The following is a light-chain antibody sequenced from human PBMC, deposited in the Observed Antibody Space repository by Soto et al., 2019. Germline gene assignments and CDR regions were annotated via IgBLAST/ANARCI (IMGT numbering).Light chain of an antibody. V-gene: IGKV1-13*02. CDR1: QGIGNA. CDR3: QQYNSYSRT. J-gene: IGKJ1*01. CDR2: DAS. Sequence: AIQMTQSPSSLSASVGDRVTISCRASQGIGNALGWYQQKPGKAPKLLIYDASSLESGVPSRFSGSGSGTEFTLTISSLQPDDFATYYCQQYNSYSRTFGQGTKVDIK.